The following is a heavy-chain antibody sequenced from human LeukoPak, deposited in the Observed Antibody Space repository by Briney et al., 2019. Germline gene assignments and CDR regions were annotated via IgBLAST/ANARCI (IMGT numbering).Heavy chain of an antibody. CDR2: ISYDGSNK. D-gene: IGHD3-9*01. V-gene: IGHV3-30*03. J-gene: IGHJ4*02. CDR1: GFTFSSYG. Sequence: GSLRLSCAASGFTFSSYGMHWVRQAPGKGLEWVAVISYDGSNKYYADSVKGRFTISRDNSKNTLYLQMNSLRAEDTAVYYCASQLRYFDWLLGDYWGQGTLVTVSS. CDR3: ASQLRYFDWLLGDY.